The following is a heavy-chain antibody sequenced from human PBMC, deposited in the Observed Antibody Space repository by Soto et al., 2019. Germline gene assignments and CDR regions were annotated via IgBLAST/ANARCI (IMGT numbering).Heavy chain of an antibody. V-gene: IGHV3-48*01. D-gene: IGHD3-10*01. CDR3: ARAVAAGDY. J-gene: IGHJ4*02. Sequence: DSVRGRFTISRDNAKNSLYLQMNSLRAEDTAVYYCARAVAAGDYWGPGTLVTVSS.